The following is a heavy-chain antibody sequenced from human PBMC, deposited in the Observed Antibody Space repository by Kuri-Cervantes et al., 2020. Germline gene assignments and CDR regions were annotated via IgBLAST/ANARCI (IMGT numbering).Heavy chain of an antibody. CDR1: GGSFSGYY. Sequence: GSLRLSCAVYGGSFSGYYWSWIRQPPGKGLEWIGYIYYSGSTNYNPSLKSRVTISVDTSKNQFSLKLSSVTAADTAVYYCARIRGYYYYMDVWGKGTTVTVSS. V-gene: IGHV4-59*13. J-gene: IGHJ6*03. CDR3: ARIRGYYYYMDV. D-gene: IGHD5-18*01. CDR2: IYYSGST.